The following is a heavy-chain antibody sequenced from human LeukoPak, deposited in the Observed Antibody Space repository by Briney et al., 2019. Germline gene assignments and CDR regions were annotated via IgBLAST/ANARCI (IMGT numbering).Heavy chain of an antibody. Sequence: GGSLRLSCAASGFTFSTYAMHWVRQAPGKGLEWVAVIWSDGSNKYYADSVKGRFTISRDNSKNTLYLQMNSLRAEDTAVFYCARGHLGTTKRELVGCFDYWGQGTLVTVSS. CDR3: ARGHLGTTKRELVGCFDY. CDR2: IWSDGSNK. CDR1: GFTFSTYA. J-gene: IGHJ4*02. V-gene: IGHV3-30*04. D-gene: IGHD1-26*01.